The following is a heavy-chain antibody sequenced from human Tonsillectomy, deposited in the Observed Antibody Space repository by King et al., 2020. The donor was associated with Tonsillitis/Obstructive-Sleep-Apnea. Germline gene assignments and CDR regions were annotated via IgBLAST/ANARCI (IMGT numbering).Heavy chain of an antibody. Sequence: QLVQSGAEVKKPGSSVKVSCKASGGTFSSYAISWVRQAPGQGLEWMGRIIPILGIANYAQKFQGRVTITADKSTSTAYMELSSLRSEDTAVYYCARFYDSSGYYHSTWGQGTLVTVSS. CDR3: ARFYDSSGYYHST. CDR1: GGTFSSYA. V-gene: IGHV1-69*09. J-gene: IGHJ5*02. D-gene: IGHD3-22*01. CDR2: IIPILGIA.